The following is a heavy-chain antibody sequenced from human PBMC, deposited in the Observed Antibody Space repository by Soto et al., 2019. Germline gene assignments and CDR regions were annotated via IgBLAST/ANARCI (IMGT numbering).Heavy chain of an antibody. V-gene: IGHV4-59*01. J-gene: IGHJ4*02. CDR1: GGSISSYY. D-gene: IGHD2-2*01. CDR2: IYYSGST. CDR3: ARGLSLSDIVVVPAARHQGEQYYFDY. Sequence: PSETLSLTCTVSGGSISSYYWSWIRQPPGKGLEWIGYIYYSGSTNYNPSLKSRVTISVDTSKNQFSLKLSSVTAADTAVYYCARGLSLSDIVVVPAARHQGEQYYFDYWGQGTLVTVSS.